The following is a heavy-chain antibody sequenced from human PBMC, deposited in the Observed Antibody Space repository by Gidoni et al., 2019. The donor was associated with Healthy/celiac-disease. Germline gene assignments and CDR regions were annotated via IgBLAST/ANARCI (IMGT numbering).Heavy chain of an antibody. CDR2: INHSGST. V-gene: IGHV4-34*01. CDR3: ARRGTPGWFDP. CDR1: GGSFSGYY. D-gene: IGHD1-1*01. J-gene: IGHJ5*02. Sequence: QVQLQQWGAGLLKPSETLSLTCAVYGGSFSGYYWSWIRQPPGKGLEWIGVINHSGSTNYNPSLKSRVTISVDTSKNQFSLKLSSVTAADTAVYYCARRGTPGWFDPWGQGTLVTVSS.